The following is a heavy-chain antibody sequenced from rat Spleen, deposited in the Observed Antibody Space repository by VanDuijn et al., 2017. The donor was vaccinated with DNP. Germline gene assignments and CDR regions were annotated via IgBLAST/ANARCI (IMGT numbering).Heavy chain of an antibody. CDR1: GFNFNDYW. CDR3: ARLGWHGWFAY. CDR2: INKDGRTI. Sequence: EVKLVESGGGLVQPGRSLKLSCAASGFNFNDYWMGWVRQAPGKGLEWIGEINKDGRTINYAPSLKDKFTISRDNAQNTLFLQVSKLGSADTAIYYCARLGWHGWFAYWGQGTLVTVSS. D-gene: IGHD1-11*01. V-gene: IGHV4-2*01. J-gene: IGHJ3*01.